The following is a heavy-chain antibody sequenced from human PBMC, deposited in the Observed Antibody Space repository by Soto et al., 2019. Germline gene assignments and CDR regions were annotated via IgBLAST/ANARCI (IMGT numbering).Heavy chain of an antibody. CDR3: ARFPLAYCGGDCSRGGDY. Sequence: SETLSLTCTVSGGSISSCGYYWSWIRQHPGKGLEWIGYIYYSGSTYYNPSLKSRVTISVDTSKNQFSLKLSSVTAADTAVYYCARFPLAYCGGDCSRGGDYWGQGTLVTVSS. V-gene: IGHV4-31*03. CDR1: GGSISSCGYY. CDR2: IYYSGST. D-gene: IGHD2-21*02. J-gene: IGHJ4*02.